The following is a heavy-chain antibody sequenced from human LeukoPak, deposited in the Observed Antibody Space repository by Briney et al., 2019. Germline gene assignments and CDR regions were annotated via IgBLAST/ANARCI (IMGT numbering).Heavy chain of an antibody. D-gene: IGHD6-19*01. CDR2: INHSGST. CDR3: ARGHGLYSSGLYCYFDY. J-gene: IGHJ4*02. Sequence: PSETLSPTCAVYGGSFSGYYWSWIRQPPGKGLEWIGEINHSGSTNYNPSLKSRVTISVDTSKNQFSLKLSSVTAADTAVYYCARGHGLYSSGLYCYFDYRGQGTLVTVSS. V-gene: IGHV4-34*01. CDR1: GGSFSGYY.